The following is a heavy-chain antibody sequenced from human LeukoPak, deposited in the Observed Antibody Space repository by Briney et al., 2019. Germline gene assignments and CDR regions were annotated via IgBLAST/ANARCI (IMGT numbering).Heavy chain of an antibody. V-gene: IGHV4-39*01. CDR2: IYYSGST. CDR1: GGSISSSSYY. D-gene: IGHD2-8*01. J-gene: IGHJ3*02. CDR3: ARHLVPIHAFDI. Sequence: PSETLSLTCTVSGGSISSSSYYWGWIRQPPGKGLEWIGSIYYSGSTYYNPSLKSRVTISVDTSKNQFSLKLSSVTAADTAVYCCARHLVPIHAFDIWGQGTMVTVSS.